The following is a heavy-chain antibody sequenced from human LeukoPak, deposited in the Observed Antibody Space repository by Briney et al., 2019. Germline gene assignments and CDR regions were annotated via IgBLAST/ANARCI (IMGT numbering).Heavy chain of an antibody. Sequence: SETLSLTCTVSGGSISSGGYYWSWIRQHPGKGLEWIGYIYYSGSTYYNPSLKSRVTISVDTSKNQFSLKLSSVTAADTAVYYCARVGRGGHGLDYWGQGTLVTVSS. CDR1: GGSISSGGYY. J-gene: IGHJ4*02. CDR3: ARVGRGGHGLDY. CDR2: IYYSGST. D-gene: IGHD3-10*01. V-gene: IGHV4-31*03.